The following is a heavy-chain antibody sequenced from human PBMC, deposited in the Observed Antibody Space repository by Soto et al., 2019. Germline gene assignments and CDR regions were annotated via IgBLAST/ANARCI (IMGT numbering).Heavy chain of an antibody. V-gene: IGHV3-30*02. CDR3: AKEFRWAPKRHGYGIRGGMDV. CDR2: IWYDGSNK. CDR1: GFTFSSYG. J-gene: IGHJ6*02. Sequence: GGSLRLSCAASGFTFSSYGMHWVRQAPGKGLEWVAVIWYDGSNKYYADSVKGRFTISRDNSKNTLYLQMNSLRAEDTAVYYCAKEFRWAPKRHGYGIRGGMDVWGQGTTVTVSS. D-gene: IGHD5-18*01.